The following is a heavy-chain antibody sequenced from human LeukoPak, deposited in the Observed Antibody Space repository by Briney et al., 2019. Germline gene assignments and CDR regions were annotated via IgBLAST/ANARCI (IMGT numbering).Heavy chain of an antibody. CDR3: ASWGSGYDY. V-gene: IGHV4-34*01. CDR2: INHSGST. D-gene: IGHD3-22*01. CDR1: GGSFSGYY. Sequence: PSETLSLTCAVYGGSFSGYYWSWIRQPPGKGLEWIGEINHSGSTNYNPSLKSRVTISVDTSKNQFSLKLSSVTAADKAVYYCASWGSGYDYWGQGTLVTVSS. J-gene: IGHJ4*02.